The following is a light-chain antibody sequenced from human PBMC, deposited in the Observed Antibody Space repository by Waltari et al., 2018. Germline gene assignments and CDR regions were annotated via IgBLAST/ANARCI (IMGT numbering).Light chain of an antibody. V-gene: IGLV1-51*02. J-gene: IGLJ3*02. CDR3: ATWDSSLSAWV. Sequence: QPVLTQPPSVSAAPGQKVTISCSGSSSNLGNHYVSWFQHVSGTAPKLLIYEYNKRPSGLPDRFSGSKSGTSATLGITGLQTGDEAHYYCATWDSSLSAWVFGGGTKLTVL. CDR1: SSNLGNHY. CDR2: EYN.